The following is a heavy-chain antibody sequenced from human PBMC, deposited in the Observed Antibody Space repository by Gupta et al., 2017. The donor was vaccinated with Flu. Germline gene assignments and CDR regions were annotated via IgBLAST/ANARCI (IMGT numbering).Heavy chain of an antibody. V-gene: IGHV3-48*03. Sequence: EVQLVESGGGLVQPGGSLRLSCAASGFTFSSYEMNWVRQAPGKGLEWVSYISSSGSTIYYADSVKGRFTISRDNAKNSLYLQMNSLRAEDTAVYYCARDYYDFWSGYHYYYGMDVWGQWTTVTVSS. CDR2: ISSSGSTI. CDR1: GFTFSSYE. J-gene: IGHJ6*02. CDR3: ARDYYDFWSGYHYYYGMDV. D-gene: IGHD3-3*01.